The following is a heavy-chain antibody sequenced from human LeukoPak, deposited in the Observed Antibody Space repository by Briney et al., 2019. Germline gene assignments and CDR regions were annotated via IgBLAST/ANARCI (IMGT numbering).Heavy chain of an antibody. Sequence: PGRSLRLSCAASGFTFSSYGMHWVRQAPGKGLEWVAIIWYDGSNKYYADSVKGRFTISRENSKDTLYLQMNSLRAEDTAVYYCARGCSGGSCYVFDYWGQGTLVTVSS. V-gene: IGHV3-33*01. CDR3: ARGCSGGSCYVFDY. J-gene: IGHJ4*02. D-gene: IGHD2-15*01. CDR1: GFTFSSYG. CDR2: IWYDGSNK.